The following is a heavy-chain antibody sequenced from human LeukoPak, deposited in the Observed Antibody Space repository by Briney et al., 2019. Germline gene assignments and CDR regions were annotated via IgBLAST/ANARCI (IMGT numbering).Heavy chain of an antibody. CDR3: ARVGVGESSDYYYFDYLDV. D-gene: IGHD3-10*01. J-gene: IGHJ6*03. CDR1: GGTVSSYA. Sequence: SVKVSCKASGGTVSSYAISWVRQAPGQGREWMGRIIPIFGTANYAQKFQGRITITADKSTSTAYMELSSLRSEDTAVYYCARVGVGESSDYYYFDYLDVWGKGTTVTVSS. CDR2: IIPIFGTA. V-gene: IGHV1-69*06.